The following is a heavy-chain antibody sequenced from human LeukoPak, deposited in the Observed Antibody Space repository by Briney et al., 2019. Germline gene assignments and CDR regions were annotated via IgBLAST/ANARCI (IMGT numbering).Heavy chain of an antibody. CDR2: ISSSGSTI. CDR1: GFTFSSYE. J-gene: IGHJ4*02. D-gene: IGHD3-22*01. CDR3: ARDTYHYDSSGYYYPGGFDY. V-gene: IGHV3-48*03. Sequence: GGSLRLSCAASGFTFSSYEMNWVRQAPGKGLEWVSYISSSGSTIYYADSVKGRFTISRDNAKNSLYLQMNSLRAEDTAVYYCARDTYHYDSSGYYYPGGFDYWGQGTLVTVSS.